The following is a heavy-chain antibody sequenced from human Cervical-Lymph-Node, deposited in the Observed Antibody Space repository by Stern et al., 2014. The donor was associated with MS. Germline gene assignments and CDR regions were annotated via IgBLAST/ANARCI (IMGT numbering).Heavy chain of an antibody. J-gene: IGHJ5*02. CDR2: IVPMFAKA. CDR3: ARERSIHYPAFAP. D-gene: IGHD3-10*01. Sequence: QMQLVQSGAEVKKPGSSVRVSCKASGGSFKSYAFNWLRQAPGPGLEWMGDIVPMFAKANYAQKFQGRVTVTADEATNTVYMELSFLTTEDTAVYYCARERSIHYPAFAPWGQGTLVTVSS. V-gene: IGHV1-69*01. CDR1: GGSFKSYA.